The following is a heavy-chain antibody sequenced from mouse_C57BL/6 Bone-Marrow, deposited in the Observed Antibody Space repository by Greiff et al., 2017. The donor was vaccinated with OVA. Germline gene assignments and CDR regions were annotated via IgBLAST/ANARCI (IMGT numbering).Heavy chain of an antibody. Sequence: QVQLKQPGAELVKPGASVKLSCKASGYTFTSYWMQWVKQRPGQGLEWIGEIDPSDSYTNYNQKFKGKATLTVDTSSSTAYMQLSSLTSEDSAVYYCANYYGSSYAFAYWGQGTLVTVSA. CDR1: GYTFTSYW. J-gene: IGHJ3*01. CDR2: IDPSDSYT. V-gene: IGHV1-50*01. D-gene: IGHD1-1*01. CDR3: ANYYGSSYAFAY.